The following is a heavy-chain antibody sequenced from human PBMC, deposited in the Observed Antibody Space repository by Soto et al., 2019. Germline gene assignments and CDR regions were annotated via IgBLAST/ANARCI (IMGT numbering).Heavy chain of an antibody. CDR2: INHSGST. CDR3: ARGRRSSSPRYYYYYGMDV. CDR1: GGSFSGYY. J-gene: IGHJ6*02. Sequence: SETLSLTCAVYGGSFSGYYWSWIRQPPGKGLEWIGEINHSGSTNYNPSLKSRVTISVDTSKNQFSLKLSSVTAADTAVYYCARGRRSSSPRYYYYYGMDVWGQGTTVTVSS. D-gene: IGHD6-6*01. V-gene: IGHV4-34*01.